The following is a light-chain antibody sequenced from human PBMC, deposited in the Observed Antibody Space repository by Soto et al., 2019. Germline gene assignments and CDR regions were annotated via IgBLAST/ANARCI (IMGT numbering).Light chain of an antibody. Sequence: SALTQPPSASGSPGQSVTISCTGTSSDVAGYNYVSWYQQHPGNAPKLMIYEVSKRPSGVPDRFSGSKSGNTASLTVSGLQAEDEADYYCSSYAGSNNVLFGGGTKLTVL. CDR2: EVS. V-gene: IGLV2-8*01. J-gene: IGLJ2*01. CDR3: SSYAGSNNVL. CDR1: SSDVAGYNY.